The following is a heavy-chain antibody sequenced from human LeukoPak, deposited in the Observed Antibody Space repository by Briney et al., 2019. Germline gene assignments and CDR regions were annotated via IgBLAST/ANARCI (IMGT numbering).Heavy chain of an antibody. V-gene: IGHV4-59*01. Sequence: SETLSLTCTVSGGSISSYYWSWIRQPPGKELEWIGYIYYSGSTNYNPSLKSRVTISVDTSKNQFSLKLSSVTAADTAVYYCARGGYDYVWGSYRALDYWGQGTLVTVSS. D-gene: IGHD3-16*02. CDR3: ARGGYDYVWGSYRALDY. CDR2: IYYSGST. J-gene: IGHJ4*02. CDR1: GGSISSYY.